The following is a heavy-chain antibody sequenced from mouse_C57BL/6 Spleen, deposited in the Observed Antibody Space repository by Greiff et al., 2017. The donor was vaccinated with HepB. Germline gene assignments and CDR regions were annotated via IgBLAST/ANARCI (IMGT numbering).Heavy chain of an antibody. CDR3: ATTVHYYAIDY. J-gene: IGHJ4*01. CDR1: GYTFTSYW. CDR2: IHPSDSDT. Sequence: QVQLQQPGAELVKPGASVKVSCKASGYTFTSYWMHWVKQRPGQGLEWIGRIHPSDSDTNYNQKFKGKATLTVDKSSSTAYMQLSSLTSEDSAVYDCATTVHYYAIDYWGQGTSVTVSS. V-gene: IGHV1-74*01. D-gene: IGHD1-1*01.